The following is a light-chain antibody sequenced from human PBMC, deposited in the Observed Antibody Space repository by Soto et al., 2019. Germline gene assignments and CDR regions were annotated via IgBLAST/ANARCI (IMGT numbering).Light chain of an antibody. CDR3: QQYNTPST. V-gene: IGKV1-5*03. Sequence: DIQMTQSPSTLSASVGDRVTITCRASRSISNWLAWYQQKPGKAPKLLIYKASSLESGVPSRFSGSGSGTEFTLTISSLQPDDFATYYCQQYNTPSTFGQGTKVDIK. CDR1: RSISNW. CDR2: KAS. J-gene: IGKJ1*01.